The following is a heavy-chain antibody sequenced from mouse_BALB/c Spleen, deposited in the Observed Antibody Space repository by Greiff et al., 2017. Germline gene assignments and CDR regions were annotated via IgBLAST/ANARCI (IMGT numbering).Heavy chain of an antibody. CDR1: GFNIKDTY. CDR3: ALIYYGYSWFAY. J-gene: IGHJ3*01. V-gene: IGHV14-3*02. CDR2: IDPANGNT. Sequence: EVKLVESGAELVKPGASVKLSCTASGFNIKDTYMHWVKQRPEQGLEWIGRIDPANGNTKYDPKFQGKATITADTSSNTAYLQLSSLTSEDTAVYYCALIYYGYSWFAYWGQGTLVTVSA. D-gene: IGHD2-2*01.